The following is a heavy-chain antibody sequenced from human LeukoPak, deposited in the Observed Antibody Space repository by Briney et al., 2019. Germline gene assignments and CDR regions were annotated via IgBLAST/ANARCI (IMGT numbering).Heavy chain of an antibody. D-gene: IGHD5-12*01. J-gene: IGHJ2*01. CDR3: ATSRGYGFDL. CDR1: GYSFTSYW. CDR2: IGPSDSYT. Sequence: GESLKISCKGSGYSFTSYWISWVRQMPGKGLEWMGRIGPSDSYTNYSPSFQGLVTISADKSISTAYLQWSSLKASDTAMYFCATSRGYGFDLWGRGTLVTVSS. V-gene: IGHV5-10-1*01.